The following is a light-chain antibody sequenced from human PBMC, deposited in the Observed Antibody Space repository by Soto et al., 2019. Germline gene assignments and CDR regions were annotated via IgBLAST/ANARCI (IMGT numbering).Light chain of an antibody. Sequence: EIVLTQSPGTLSLSPGERATLSCSASQSVTSDYLAWYQQRPGQAPRLLIHGASRRATGIPDRFSGSGSGTDFTLSISRLEPEDFAVYYCQQYGRPFGQGTKVDIK. CDR2: GAS. CDR3: QQYGRP. V-gene: IGKV3-20*01. CDR1: QSVTSDY. J-gene: IGKJ1*01.